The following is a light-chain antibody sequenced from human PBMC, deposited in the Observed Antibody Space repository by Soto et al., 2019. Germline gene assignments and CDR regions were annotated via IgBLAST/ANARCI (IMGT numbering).Light chain of an antibody. V-gene: IGKV1-39*01. CDR1: QSISSY. CDR2: AAS. J-gene: IGKJ1*01. CDR3: QQSYSTLWT. Sequence: IQMTQSPSSLSASVGDRVTNTCRASQSISSYLNWYQQKPGKAPKLLIYAASSLQSGVPSRFSGSGSGTDFTLTISSLQPEDFATYYCQQSYSTLWTFGQGTKVDIK.